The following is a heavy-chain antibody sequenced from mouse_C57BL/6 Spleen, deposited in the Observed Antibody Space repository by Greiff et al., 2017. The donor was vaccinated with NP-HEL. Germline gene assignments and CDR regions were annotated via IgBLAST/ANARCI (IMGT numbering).Heavy chain of an antibody. CDR1: GYTFTSYW. CDR2: INPSNGGT. CDR3: ARGNPWYFDV. Sequence: QVKVKQSGTELVKPGASVKLSCKASGYTFTSYWMHWVKQRPGQGLEWIGNINPSNGGTNYNEKFKSKATLTVDKSSSTAYMQLSSLTSEDSAVYYCARGNPWYFDVWGTGTTVTVSS. D-gene: IGHD2-1*01. V-gene: IGHV1-53*01. J-gene: IGHJ1*03.